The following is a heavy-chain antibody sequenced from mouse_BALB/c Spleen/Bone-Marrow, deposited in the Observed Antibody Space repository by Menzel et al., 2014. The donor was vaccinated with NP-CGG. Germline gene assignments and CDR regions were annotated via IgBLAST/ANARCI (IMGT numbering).Heavy chain of an antibody. D-gene: IGHD1-1*01. V-gene: IGHV14-3*02. J-gene: IGHJ1*01. CDR3: ARGYGSSYGTGYFDV. Sequence: VQLQQSGAELVKPGASVKLSCTASGFNIKDTYMHWAKQRPEQGLEWIGRIDPANGNTKYDPKFQGKATITADTSSNTAYLQLSSLTSEDTAVYYCARGYGSSYGTGYFDVWGAGTTVTVSS. CDR1: GFNIKDTY. CDR2: IDPANGNT.